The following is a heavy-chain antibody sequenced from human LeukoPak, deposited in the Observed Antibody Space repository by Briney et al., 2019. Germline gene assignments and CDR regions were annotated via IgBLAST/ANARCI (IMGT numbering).Heavy chain of an antibody. CDR3: ARGSTYYDILTGYHYYFDY. Sequence: GGSLRLSCAASGFTFSNYGMNWVRQGPGKGLEWVSGINWNGDITNYADSVKGRFTISRDNAKNSLYLQMNSLRAEDTALYYCARGSTYYDILTGYHYYFDYWGQGTLVTVSS. J-gene: IGHJ4*02. V-gene: IGHV3-20*04. CDR1: GFTFSNYG. CDR2: INWNGDIT. D-gene: IGHD3-9*01.